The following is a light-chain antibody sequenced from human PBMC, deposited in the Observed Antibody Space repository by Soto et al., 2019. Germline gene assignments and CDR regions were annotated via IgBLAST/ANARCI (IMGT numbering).Light chain of an antibody. CDR1: QRISRW. V-gene: IGKV1-5*01. CDR3: QHYNNYPWT. CDR2: DAS. Sequence: DIQMTQSPSTLSASVGDRVTITCRANQRISRWLAWYQQKPGKAPELLIYDASSLESGVPSRFSGSGSGTEFTLTISSLQPEDDATFYCQHYNNYPWTFGHGTKVEIK. J-gene: IGKJ1*01.